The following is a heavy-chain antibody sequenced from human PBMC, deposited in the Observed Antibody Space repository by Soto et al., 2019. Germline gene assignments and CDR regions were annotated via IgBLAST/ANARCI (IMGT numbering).Heavy chain of an antibody. CDR1: GYTLTELS. D-gene: IGHD5-18*01. V-gene: IGHV1-24*01. Sequence: ASVKVSCKVSGYTLTELSMHWVRHAPGKGLEWMGGFDPEDGETIYAQKFQGRVTMTEDTSTDTAYMELSSLRSEDTAVYYCARGYSYGYFARFDYWGQGTLVTVSS. J-gene: IGHJ4*02. CDR2: FDPEDGET. CDR3: ARGYSYGYFARFDY.